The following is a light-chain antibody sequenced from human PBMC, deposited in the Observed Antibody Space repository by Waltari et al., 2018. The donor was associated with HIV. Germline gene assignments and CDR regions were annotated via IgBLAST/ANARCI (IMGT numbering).Light chain of an antibody. CDR1: SGSVSSAYY. CDR3: LLYMASGRV. V-gene: IGLV8-61*01. CDR2: NTD. Sequence: QTVGTQEPSFSVSPGGTITLTCGLSSGSVSSAYYPSWYQQTTGQPPLTLIYNTDTRSSVVPDRFSGSIVGNKAALTITGAQSEDESDYYCLLYMASGRVFGGGTRLTVL. J-gene: IGLJ3*02.